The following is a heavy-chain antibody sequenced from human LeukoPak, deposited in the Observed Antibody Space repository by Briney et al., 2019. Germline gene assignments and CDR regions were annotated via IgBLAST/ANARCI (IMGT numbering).Heavy chain of an antibody. CDR3: ARRGHDYGDLGGLYGMDV. CDR2: IYPDDSDT. V-gene: IGHV5-51*01. CDR1: GYSFTNYW. J-gene: IGHJ6*02. D-gene: IGHD4-17*01. Sequence: GESLKISCKGSGYSFTNYWIGWVRQMPGKGLEWMGIIYPDDSDTTYSPSFQGQVSISVDKSISTAYLQWSSLKASDTAMYYCARRGHDYGDLGGLYGMDVWGQGTTVTVSS.